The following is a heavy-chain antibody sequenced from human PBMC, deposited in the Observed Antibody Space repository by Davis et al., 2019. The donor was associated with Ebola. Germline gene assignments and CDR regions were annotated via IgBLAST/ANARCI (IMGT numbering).Heavy chain of an antibody. CDR2: INPHNGNT. CDR3: ARAQFPTTSDH. CDR1: GYTFTNYG. Sequence: ASVKVSCKASGYTFTNYGITWVRQAPGQGLDWMGWINPHNGNTNYAQNVQGRVIMTSDTATTTAYMEVGSLRSDDTAVYYCARAQFPTTSDHWGQGTLVTVSS. D-gene: IGHD1-1*01. V-gene: IGHV1-18*04. J-gene: IGHJ4*02.